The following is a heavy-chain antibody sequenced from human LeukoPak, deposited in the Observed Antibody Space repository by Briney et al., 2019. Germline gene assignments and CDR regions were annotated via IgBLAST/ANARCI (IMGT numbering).Heavy chain of an antibody. CDR3: ASGYCGGDCYSSDAFDI. D-gene: IGHD2-21*02. V-gene: IGHV1-3*01. Sequence: ASVKVSCKASGYTSTSYAMHWVRQAPGQRLEWMGWINAGNGNTKYSQKFQGRVTITRDTSASTAYMELSSLRSEDTAVYYCASGYCGGDCYSSDAFDIWAQGAMVTVSS. CDR1: GYTSTSYA. CDR2: INAGNGNT. J-gene: IGHJ3*02.